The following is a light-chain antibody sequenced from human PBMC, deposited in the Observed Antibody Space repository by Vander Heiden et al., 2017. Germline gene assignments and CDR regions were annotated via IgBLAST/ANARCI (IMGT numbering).Light chain of an antibody. Sequence: SYDLTQALSVSVALGQPARITCGGKNIGSKNVHWYQQKPGQALALVIYRDNNRTSGIPDRLSGSNSGNTATLTISSAQVGDEADYFCQVWDNGSVVFGGGTKLTVL. CDR1: NIGSKN. V-gene: IGLV3-9*01. CDR2: RDN. J-gene: IGLJ3*02. CDR3: QVWDNGSVV.